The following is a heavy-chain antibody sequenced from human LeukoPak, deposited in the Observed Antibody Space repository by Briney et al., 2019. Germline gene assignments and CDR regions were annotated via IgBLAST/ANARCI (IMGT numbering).Heavy chain of an antibody. J-gene: IGHJ4*02. Sequence: PSETLSLTCTVSGGSISSSSYYWGWIRQPPGKGLEWIGSIYYSGSTYYNPSLKSRVTISVDTSKNQFSLKLSSVTAADTAVYYCARQAVGATYVFDYWGQGTLVTVSS. D-gene: IGHD1-26*01. CDR1: GGSISSSSYY. V-gene: IGHV4-39*01. CDR3: ARQAVGATYVFDY. CDR2: IYYSGST.